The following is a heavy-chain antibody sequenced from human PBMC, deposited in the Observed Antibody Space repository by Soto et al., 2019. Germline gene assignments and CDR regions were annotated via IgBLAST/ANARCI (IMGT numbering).Heavy chain of an antibody. CDR1: GGSISSYY. D-gene: IGHD3-10*01. CDR3: ARHNYGSGSTYFDY. V-gene: IGHV4-59*08. Sequence: QVQLQESGPGLVKPSETLSLTCTVSGGSISSYYWSWIRQPPGKGLEWIGYIYYSGSTNYNPSLKSRVTXXVXPXXNQCSLKLNSMTAADTAVYYCARHNYGSGSTYFDYWGQGTLVTVSS. CDR2: IYYSGST. J-gene: IGHJ4*02.